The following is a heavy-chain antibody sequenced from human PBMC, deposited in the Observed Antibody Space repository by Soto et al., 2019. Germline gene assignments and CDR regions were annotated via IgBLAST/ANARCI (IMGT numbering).Heavy chain of an antibody. CDR1: GGSISTSSYF. D-gene: IGHD3-22*01. V-gene: IGHV4-39*01. Sequence: QLQLQESGPGLVKPSETLSLTCTVSGGSISTSSYFWGWIRQPPGKGLEWIGSIYYSGSTYYNPSLKSRVTITEDTSKNQCFLKLSSVTAADTAVYYCARDYDSSGDYWGQGTLVTVSS. CDR3: ARDYDSSGDY. CDR2: IYYSGST. J-gene: IGHJ4*02.